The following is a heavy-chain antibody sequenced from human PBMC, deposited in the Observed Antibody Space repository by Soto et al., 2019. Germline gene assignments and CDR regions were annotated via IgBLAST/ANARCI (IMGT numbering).Heavy chain of an antibody. D-gene: IGHD3-22*01. CDR1: GGSVSSGSYY. CDR3: ARESGYYYDSSGYYNFDY. J-gene: IGHJ4*02. Sequence: SETLSLTCTVSGGSVSSGSYYWSWIRQPPGKGLEWIGYIYYSGSTNYNPSLKSRVTISVDTSKNQFSLKLSSVTAADTAVYYCARESGYYYDSSGYYNFDYWGQGTLVTVS. V-gene: IGHV4-61*01. CDR2: IYYSGST.